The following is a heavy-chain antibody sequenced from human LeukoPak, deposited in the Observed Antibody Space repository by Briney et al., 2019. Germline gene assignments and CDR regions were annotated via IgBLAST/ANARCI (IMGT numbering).Heavy chain of an antibody. J-gene: IGHJ4*02. CDR3: ARGDDYSNHNDY. V-gene: IGHV3-21*01. CDR2: ISSSSSYI. Sequence: GGSLRLSCAASGFTFSSYSMNWVRQAPGKGLEWVSSISSSSSYIYYADSVKGRFTISRDNAKNSLYLQMNSLRAEDTAVYYCARGDDYSNHNDYWGQGTLVTVSS. CDR1: GFTFSSYS. D-gene: IGHD4-11*01.